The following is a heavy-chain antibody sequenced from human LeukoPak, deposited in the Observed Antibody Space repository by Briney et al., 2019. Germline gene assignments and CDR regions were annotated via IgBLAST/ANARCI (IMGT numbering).Heavy chain of an antibody. CDR2: INPNSGGT. J-gene: IGHJ5*02. Sequence: ASVKVSRKASGYTFTGCYMHWVRQAPGQGLEWMGWINPNSGGTNYAQKFQGRVTMTRDTSISTAYMELSRLRSDDTAVYYCARDPDCSSTSCYVGGWFDPWGQGTLVTVSS. V-gene: IGHV1-2*02. D-gene: IGHD2-2*01. CDR3: ARDPDCSSTSCYVGGWFDP. CDR1: GYTFTGCY.